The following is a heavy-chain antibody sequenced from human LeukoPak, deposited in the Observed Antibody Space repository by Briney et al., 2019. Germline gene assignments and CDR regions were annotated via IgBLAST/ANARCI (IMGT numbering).Heavy chain of an antibody. CDR2: IHSDGSRI. Sequence: PGGSLRLSCAASGFTLRSNWMHWVRQAPGKGLVLVSRIHSDGSRITYADFVKDRFTISRDNAKNTLSLQMNSLRVEDTAVYYCVKSSGSYLGDWGQGTLVTVSS. D-gene: IGHD1-26*01. CDR1: GFTLRSNW. V-gene: IGHV3-74*03. CDR3: VKSSGSYLGD. J-gene: IGHJ4*02.